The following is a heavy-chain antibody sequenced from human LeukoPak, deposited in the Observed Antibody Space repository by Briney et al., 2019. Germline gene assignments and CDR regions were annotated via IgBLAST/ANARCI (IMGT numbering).Heavy chain of an antibody. J-gene: IGHJ2*01. Sequence: SETLSLTCTVSGGSINSYYWNWIRQPPGRGLEWIGYIYTSGSTKYNPSLKSRVTISVDTSKNQFSLKLSSVTAADTAVYYCARRSGYYTENWYFDLWGRGTLVTVSS. V-gene: IGHV4-4*09. D-gene: IGHD3-3*01. CDR2: IYTSGST. CDR3: ARRSGYYTENWYFDL. CDR1: GGSINSYY.